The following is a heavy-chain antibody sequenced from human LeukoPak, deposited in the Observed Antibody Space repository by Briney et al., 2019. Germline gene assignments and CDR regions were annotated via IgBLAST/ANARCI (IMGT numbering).Heavy chain of an antibody. CDR1: GYTFTGYY. Sequence: ASVKVSCKASGYTFTGYYVHCVRQAPGQGLEWMGWINPNSGDTNYAQKFQGRVTMTRDTSISTAYMELSSLRSDNTAVYNCAREDITTTGANDYYDYGMDVWGQGTTVTVSS. V-gene: IGHV1-2*02. D-gene: IGHD1-1*01. J-gene: IGHJ6*02. CDR2: INPNSGDT. CDR3: AREDITTTGANDYYDYGMDV.